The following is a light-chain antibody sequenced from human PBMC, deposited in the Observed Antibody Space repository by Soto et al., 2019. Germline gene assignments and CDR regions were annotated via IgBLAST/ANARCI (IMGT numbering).Light chain of an antibody. J-gene: IGLJ3*02. CDR1: YSDIGSNY. V-gene: IGLV1-47*01. CDR2: RNN. CDR3: AAWDDSLSGWV. Sequence: QSVLTQPPSASGTPGQRVTISCPGSYSDIGSNYVYWYQQLPGMAPKLLIYRNNQRPSGVPDRFSGSKSGTSASLAISGLRSADEADYYCAAWDDSLSGWVFGGGTKLTVL.